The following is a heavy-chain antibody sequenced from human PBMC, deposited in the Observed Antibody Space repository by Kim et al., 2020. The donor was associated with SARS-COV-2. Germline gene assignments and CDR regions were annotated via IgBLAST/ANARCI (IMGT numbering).Heavy chain of an antibody. D-gene: IGHD4-17*01. CDR3: ARDRSVTTSGWFDP. Sequence: ADSVKGRFTISRDNAKNSLYLQMNSLRGEDTAVYYCARDRSVTTSGWFDPWGQGTLVTVSS. J-gene: IGHJ5*02. V-gene: IGHV3-21*01.